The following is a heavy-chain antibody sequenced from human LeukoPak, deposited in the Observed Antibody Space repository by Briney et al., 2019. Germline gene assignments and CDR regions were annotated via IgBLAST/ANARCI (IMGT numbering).Heavy chain of an antibody. V-gene: IGHV3-9*03. J-gene: IGHJ4*02. CDR3: AKGNYGDGGPFDY. Sequence: PGRSLRLSCAASGFTFDDYAMHWVPRAPGKGLEWVSGISWNSGSIGYADSVKGRFTISRDNAKNSLYLQMNSLRAEDMALYYCAKGNYGDGGPFDYWGQGTLVTVSS. CDR1: GFTFDDYA. CDR2: ISWNSGSI. D-gene: IGHD4-17*01.